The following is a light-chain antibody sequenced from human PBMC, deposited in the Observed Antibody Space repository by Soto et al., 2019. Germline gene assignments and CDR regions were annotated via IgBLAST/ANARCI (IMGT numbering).Light chain of an antibody. CDR1: QTVSTSF. J-gene: IGKJ1*01. CDR2: GAS. Sequence: EIVFTQSPGTLSLSPGERATLSCRASQTVSTSFLAWYQQKRGQAPRLIIYGASTRATGVPDRFSGSGSGTDFTLTISELEPEDFAAYYCQHYDWSLTWTFGPGTKVDIK. V-gene: IGKV3-20*01. CDR3: QHYDWSLTWT.